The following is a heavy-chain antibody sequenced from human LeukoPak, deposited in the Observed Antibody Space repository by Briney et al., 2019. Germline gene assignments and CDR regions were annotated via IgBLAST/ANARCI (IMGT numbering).Heavy chain of an antibody. D-gene: IGHD1-26*01. Sequence: GESLRLSCAASGFTFSGHAMVWVRQGPGKGLEWVSFISYDGSNSVYADSVMGRFTISRDNSKNTVDLQINSLRFEDTAIYYCAKDWGQRGVGATLGHWGQGTLVIVSS. CDR1: GFTFSGHA. J-gene: IGHJ4*02. CDR3: AKDWGQRGVGATLGH. CDR2: ISYDGSNS. V-gene: IGHV3-30*18.